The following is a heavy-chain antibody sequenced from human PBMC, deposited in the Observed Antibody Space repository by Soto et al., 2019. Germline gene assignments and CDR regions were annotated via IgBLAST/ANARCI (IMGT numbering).Heavy chain of an antibody. V-gene: IGHV1-2*02. CDR2: INPNSGAT. CDR3: ARGGGTILAPLP. D-gene: IGHD3-3*01. Sequence: ASVKVSCKASGYTFTVYFIHWVLQAPGQGLEWMGWINPNSGATKYAQKFQGRVTMTRDTSISTAYMELTLLRSDDTAIYYCARGGGTILAPLPWGEGTLVTVSS. J-gene: IGHJ5*02. CDR1: GYTFTVYF.